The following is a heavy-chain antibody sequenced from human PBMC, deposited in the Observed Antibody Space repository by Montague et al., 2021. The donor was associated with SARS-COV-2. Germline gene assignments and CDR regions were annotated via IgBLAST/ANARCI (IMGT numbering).Heavy chain of an antibody. CDR1: GFAFRGYG. CDR3: ARGMNRYGFDY. Sequence: SLRLSCATSGFAFRGYGLHWVRQAPGKGLEWVAIASSDGREKYYADFVKGRFTVSRDGSESTLHLQLTSLRAEDTAVYYCARGMNRYGFDYWGQGTLVTVSS. CDR2: ASSDGREK. V-gene: IGHV3-33*01. J-gene: IGHJ4*02. D-gene: IGHD3-16*02.